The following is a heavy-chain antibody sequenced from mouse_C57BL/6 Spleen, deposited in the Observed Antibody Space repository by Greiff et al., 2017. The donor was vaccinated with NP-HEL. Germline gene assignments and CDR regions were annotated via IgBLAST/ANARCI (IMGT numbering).Heavy chain of an antibody. D-gene: IGHD1-1*01. V-gene: IGHV4-1*01. CDR1: GIDFSRYW. J-gene: IGHJ2*01. CDR3: AREGVLRGYFDY. CDR2: INPDSSTI. Sequence: EVKLLQSGGGLVQPGGSLKLSCAASGIDFSRYWMSWVRRAPGKGLEWIGEINPDSSTINYAPSLKDKFIISRDNAKNTLYLQMSKVRSEDTALYYCAREGVLRGYFDYWGQGTTLTVSS.